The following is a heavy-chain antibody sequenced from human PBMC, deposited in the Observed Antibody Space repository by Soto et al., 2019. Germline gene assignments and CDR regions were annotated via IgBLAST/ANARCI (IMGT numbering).Heavy chain of an antibody. V-gene: IGHV3-13*01. D-gene: IGHD1-26*01. J-gene: IGHJ5*02. CDR1: GFIFNTYD. CDR2: IGTLFDT. Sequence: EVQLVESGGGLVQPGGSLRLSCEASGFIFNTYDMHWGRQSTGKGLEWVSGIGTLFDTYYTGSVRGRFTISRDNARSSFYLQMNNLRVDDTAVYYCARGRPNRSDSSPEPRFDPWGQGILVTVSS. CDR3: ARGRPNRSDSSPEPRFDP.